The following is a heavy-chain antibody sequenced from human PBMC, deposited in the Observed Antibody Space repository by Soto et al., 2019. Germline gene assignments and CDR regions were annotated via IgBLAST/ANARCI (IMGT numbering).Heavy chain of an antibody. Sequence: SETLSLTCTVSGGSISSSSYYWGWIRQPPGKGLEWIGSIYYSGSTYYNPSLKSRVTISVDTSKNQFSLKLSSVTAADTAVYYCANLRRLNRMVRRPYYFDYWGQGTLVTVSS. D-gene: IGHD3-10*01. V-gene: IGHV4-39*01. CDR1: GGSISSSSYY. J-gene: IGHJ4*02. CDR3: ANLRRLNRMVRRPYYFDY. CDR2: IYYSGST.